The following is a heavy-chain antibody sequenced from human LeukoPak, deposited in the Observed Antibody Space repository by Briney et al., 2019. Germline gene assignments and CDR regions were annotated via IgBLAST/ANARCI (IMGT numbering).Heavy chain of an antibody. CDR3: VSLKRGPLFDY. CDR1: QFIFNNYA. D-gene: IGHD1-1*01. Sequence: GGSLRLSCAASQFIFNNYAMSWVRQAPGKGLEWVASISYDGVDKYYADSLKGRFTMSRDNSKNTLYLQMNSLRVEDTAVYYCVSLKRGPLFDYWGQGTLVTVSS. J-gene: IGHJ4*02. CDR2: ISYDGVDK. V-gene: IGHV3-30-3*01.